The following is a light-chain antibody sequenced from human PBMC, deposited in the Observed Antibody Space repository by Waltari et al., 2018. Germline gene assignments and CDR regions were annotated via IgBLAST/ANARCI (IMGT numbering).Light chain of an antibody. CDR3: QQYNKWPRT. J-gene: IGKJ1*01. Sequence: EIVMTQSPATLSVSPGERATVPCRASPGVSINLAWYQPKPGQAPRPLISGASTRATGIPARFSGRGSGTELILTLSSLQSEDVAVYYCQQYNKWPRTFGQGTKVEIK. CDR2: GAS. V-gene: IGKV3-15*01. CDR1: PGVSIN.